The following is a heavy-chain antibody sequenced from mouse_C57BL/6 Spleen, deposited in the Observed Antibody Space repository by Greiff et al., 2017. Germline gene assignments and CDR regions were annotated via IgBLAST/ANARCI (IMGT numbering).Heavy chain of an antibody. CDR1: GYTFTDYE. J-gene: IGHJ1*03. Sequence: QVQLKESGAELVRPGASVTLSCKASGYTFTDYEMHWVKQTPVHGLEWIGAIDPETGGTAYNQKFKGKAILTADKSSSTAYMELRSLTSEDSAVYYCTRFAGFHWYFDVWGTGTTVTVSS. CDR2: IDPETGGT. V-gene: IGHV1-15*01. CDR3: TRFAGFHWYFDV.